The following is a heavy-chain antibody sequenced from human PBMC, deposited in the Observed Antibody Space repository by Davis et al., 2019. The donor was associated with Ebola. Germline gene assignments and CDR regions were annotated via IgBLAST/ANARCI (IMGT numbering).Heavy chain of an antibody. Sequence: GESLKISCAASGFTFSSYWMSWVRQAPGKGLEWVALISYDGSNNYYADSVKGRFTISRDNSKNTLYLQMNSLRAEDTAVYYCAKGVVPAAALYYYGMDVWGQGTTVTVSS. CDR1: GFTFSSYW. V-gene: IGHV3-30*18. CDR2: ISYDGSNN. J-gene: IGHJ6*02. D-gene: IGHD2-2*01. CDR3: AKGVVPAAALYYYGMDV.